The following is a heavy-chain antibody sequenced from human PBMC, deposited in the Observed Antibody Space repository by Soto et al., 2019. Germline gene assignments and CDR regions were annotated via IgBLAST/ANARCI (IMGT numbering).Heavy chain of an antibody. CDR1: GDSVSSNSAT. J-gene: IGHJ5*02. Sequence: SQTHSLTCVISGDSVSSNSATWNSIRQSPSRGLEWLGRTYYRSKWYNDYAVSVKSRITINPDTSKNQFSLHLNSVTPEDTAVYYCAREEILVAYNWFAPWGQGTLVTVSS. CDR2: TYYRSKWYN. V-gene: IGHV6-1*01. CDR3: AREEILVAYNWFAP. D-gene: IGHD1-26*01.